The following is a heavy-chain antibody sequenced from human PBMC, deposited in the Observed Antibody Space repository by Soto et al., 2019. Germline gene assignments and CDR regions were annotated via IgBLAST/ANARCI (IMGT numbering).Heavy chain of an antibody. CDR2: ISSSSSYI. CDR3: ARGIRQYSSGSGY. Sequence: GGSLRLSCAASGFTFSSYSMNWVRQAPGKGLEWVSSISSSSSYIYYADSVKGRFTISRDNAKNSLYLQMNSLRAEDTAVYYCARGIRQYSSGSGYWGQGTLVTVSS. J-gene: IGHJ4*02. CDR1: GFTFSSYS. V-gene: IGHV3-21*01. D-gene: IGHD6-19*01.